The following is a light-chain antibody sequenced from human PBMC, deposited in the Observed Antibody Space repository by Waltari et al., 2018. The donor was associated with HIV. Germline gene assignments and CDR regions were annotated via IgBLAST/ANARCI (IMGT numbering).Light chain of an antibody. CDR1: QDISNY. CDR3: QQYDNLLLT. Sequence: DIQMTQSPSSLSASVGDRVTNTCQASQDISNYLHWYQQKPGKAPKLLIYDASNLETGVPSRFSGSGSGTDFTFTISSLQPEDIATYYCQQYDNLLLTFGGGTKVEIK. CDR2: DAS. V-gene: IGKV1-33*01. J-gene: IGKJ4*01.